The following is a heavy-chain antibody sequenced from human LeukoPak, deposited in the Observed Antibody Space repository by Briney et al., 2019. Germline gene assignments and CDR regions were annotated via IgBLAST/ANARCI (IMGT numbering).Heavy chain of an antibody. D-gene: IGHD3-22*01. CDR1: GGSISSHY. V-gene: IGHV4-59*11. J-gene: IGHJ4*02. Sequence: SETLSLTCTVSGGSISSHYWSWIRQPPGKGLEWIGYIYYSGSTNYNPSLKSRVTISVDTSKNQFSLKLSSVTAADTAVYYCARDRQGRSGYYYNYFDYWGQGTLVTVSS. CDR2: IYYSGST. CDR3: ARDRQGRSGYYYNYFDY.